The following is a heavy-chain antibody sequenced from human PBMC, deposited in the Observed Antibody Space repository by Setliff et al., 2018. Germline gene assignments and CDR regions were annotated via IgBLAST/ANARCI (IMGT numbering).Heavy chain of an antibody. CDR2: INPRTGVT. Sequence: ASVKVSCKAPGYTFTGHYIHWVRQAPGQGLVWMGWINPRTGVTNSAQKFQGRVTMTRDTSITTVYMDLSRLKSDDTAVYYCARGTDYHGSGSYWAKDVWGKGTTVTVSS. CDR1: GYTFTGHY. V-gene: IGHV1-2*02. J-gene: IGHJ6*04. CDR3: ARGTDYHGSGSYWAKDV. D-gene: IGHD3-10*01.